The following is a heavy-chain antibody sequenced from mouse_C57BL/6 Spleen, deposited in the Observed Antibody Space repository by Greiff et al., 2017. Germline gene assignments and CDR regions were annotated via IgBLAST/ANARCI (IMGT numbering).Heavy chain of an antibody. D-gene: IGHD3-2*02. V-gene: IGHV1-50*01. CDR3: AREENSSGGFDV. Sequence: QVQLQQPGAELVKPGASVKLSCKASGYTFTSYWMQWVKQRPGQGLEWIGEIDPSDSYTNYNQKFKGKATLTVDTSSSTAYMQLSSLTSEDSAVYYCAREENSSGGFDVWGTGTTVTVSS. J-gene: IGHJ1*03. CDR2: IDPSDSYT. CDR1: GYTFTSYW.